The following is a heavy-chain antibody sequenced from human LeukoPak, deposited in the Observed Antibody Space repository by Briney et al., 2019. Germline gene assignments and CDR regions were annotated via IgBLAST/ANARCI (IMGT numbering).Heavy chain of an antibody. CDR2: MNPNSGNT. Sequence: ASVKVSCKASGYTFTSYDINWVRQATGQGLEWMGWMNPNSGNTGYAQKFQGRVTITRNTSISTAYMELSSLRSEDTAVYYCARGRFGGGYARRGRGWFDPWGQGTLVTVSS. D-gene: IGHD3-16*01. CDR3: ARGRFGGGYARRGRGWFDP. V-gene: IGHV1-8*03. J-gene: IGHJ5*02. CDR1: GYTFTSYD.